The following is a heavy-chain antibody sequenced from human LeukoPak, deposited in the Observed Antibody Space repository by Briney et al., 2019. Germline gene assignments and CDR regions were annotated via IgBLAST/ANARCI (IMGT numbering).Heavy chain of an antibody. CDR1: GLTFSSYG. Sequence: GESLRLSCAPSGLTFSSYGMQWVRQAAGKGLEWVGVISYDGSNKYYADSVKGRFTISRDNSKNTLYLQMNSLRAGDTAVYYCARARYGGNYYFDYWGQGTLVTVSS. V-gene: IGHV3-30*03. J-gene: IGHJ4*02. D-gene: IGHD4-23*01. CDR2: ISYDGSNK. CDR3: ARARYGGNYYFDY.